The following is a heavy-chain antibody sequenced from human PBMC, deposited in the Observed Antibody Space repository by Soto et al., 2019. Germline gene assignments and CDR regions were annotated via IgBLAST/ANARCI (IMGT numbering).Heavy chain of an antibody. J-gene: IGHJ3*02. Sequence: SETLSLTCTVSGGPISSDGNYWSWIRQHPGKGLEWIGYIYYSGSTNYNPSLKSRVTISVDTSKNQFSLKLNSVTAADTAVYYCARDVLLYDFWSGYWVDAFDIWGQGTMVTVSS. CDR2: IYYSGST. V-gene: IGHV4-31*03. CDR1: GGPISSDGNY. CDR3: ARDVLLYDFWSGYWVDAFDI. D-gene: IGHD3-3*01.